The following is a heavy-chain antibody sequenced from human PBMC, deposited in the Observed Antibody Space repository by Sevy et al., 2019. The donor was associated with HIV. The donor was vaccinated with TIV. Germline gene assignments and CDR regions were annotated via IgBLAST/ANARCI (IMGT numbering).Heavy chain of an antibody. CDR1: GFTFSNAW. V-gene: IGHV3-15*01. D-gene: IGHD6-13*01. CDR3: TTYSSWFDY. J-gene: IGHJ4*02. CDR2: IKSKTDGGKT. Sequence: GGSLRLSCAASGFTFSNAWMSWVRQAPGKGLEWVGRIKSKTDGGKTDYAAPVKGRFTISKDDSKNTLYLQMNSLKTEDTAVYYCTTYSSWFDYWGQGTLVTVSS.